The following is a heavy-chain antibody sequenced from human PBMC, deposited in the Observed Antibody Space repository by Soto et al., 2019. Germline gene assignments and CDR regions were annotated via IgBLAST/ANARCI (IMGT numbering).Heavy chain of an antibody. D-gene: IGHD3-10*01. CDR3: ARRYGSAFDF. J-gene: IGHJ3*01. CDR1: GCSISSYY. Sequence: SETLSLTCTFSGCSISSYYWSWIRQPPGKGLEWIGYIYYSGSTNYNPSLKSRVTISVDTSKNQFSLKLSSVTAADTAVYYCARRYGSAFDFWGQGTMVTVSS. CDR2: IYYSGST. V-gene: IGHV4-59*01.